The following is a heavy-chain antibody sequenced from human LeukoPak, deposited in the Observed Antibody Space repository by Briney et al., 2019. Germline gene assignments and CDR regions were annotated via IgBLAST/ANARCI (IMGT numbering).Heavy chain of an antibody. J-gene: IGHJ4*02. Sequence: PGGSLRLSCAASGFTFTNYWMTWVRQAPGKGLEWVANINQEGSEKYFVDSLKGRFTISRDNARISLYLQMNSVRAEDTAVYYCSRDGPAYSFDYWGQGTLVTVSS. CDR2: INQEGSEK. D-gene: IGHD5-18*01. V-gene: IGHV3-7*01. CDR1: GFTFTNYW. CDR3: SRDGPAYSFDY.